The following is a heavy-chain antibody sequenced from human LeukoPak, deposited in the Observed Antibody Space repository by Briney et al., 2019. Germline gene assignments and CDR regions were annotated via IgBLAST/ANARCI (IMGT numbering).Heavy chain of an antibody. J-gene: IGHJ4*02. CDR1: GGSFSGYY. D-gene: IGHD3-22*01. V-gene: IGHV4-34*01. CDR3: ARGPDSSGYYCDY. CDR2: INHSGST. Sequence: SETLSLTCAVYGGSFSGYYWSWIRQPPGKGLEWIGEINHSGSTNYNPSLKSRVTISVDTSKNRFSLKLSSVTAADTAVYYCARGPDSSGYYCDYWGQGTLVTVSS.